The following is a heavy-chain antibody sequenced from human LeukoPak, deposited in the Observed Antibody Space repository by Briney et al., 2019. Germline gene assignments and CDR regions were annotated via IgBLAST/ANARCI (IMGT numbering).Heavy chain of an antibody. CDR3: ARITMTRSGMDY. CDR1: GGSISSGGYY. V-gene: IGHV4-31*03. CDR2: IYYSGST. J-gene: IGHJ4*02. Sequence: SETLSLTCTVSGGSISSGGYYWSWIRQHPGKGLEWIGYIYYSGSTYYNPSLKSRVTISVDTSKNQFSLKLISVTAADTAVYYCARITMTRSGMDYWGQGTLVTVSS. D-gene: IGHD3-22*01.